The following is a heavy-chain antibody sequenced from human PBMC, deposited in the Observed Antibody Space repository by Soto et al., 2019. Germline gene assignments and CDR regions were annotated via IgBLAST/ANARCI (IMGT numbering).Heavy chain of an antibody. CDR1: GGSISDYY. V-gene: IGHV4-59*12. D-gene: IGHD2-21*02. CDR2: IYYSGST. J-gene: IGHJ6*02. Sequence: SETLSLTCTVSGGSISDYYWSWIRQPPGKGLEWIGYIYYSGSTRYNPSLKSRVTISVDTSKNQFSLKLSSVTAADTAVYYCARLIVVVTAITYYYYGMDVWGQGTTVTVSS. CDR3: ARLIVVVTAITYYYYGMDV.